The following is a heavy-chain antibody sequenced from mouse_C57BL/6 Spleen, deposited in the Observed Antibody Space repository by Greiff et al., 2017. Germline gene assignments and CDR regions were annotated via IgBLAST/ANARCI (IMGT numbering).Heavy chain of an antibody. V-gene: IGHV7-3*01. J-gene: IGHJ2*01. CDR1: GFTFTDYY. CDR2: IRNKANGYTT. Sequence: EVHLVESGGGLVQPGGSLSLSCAASGFTFTDYYMSWVRQPPGKALEWLGFIRNKANGYTTEYSASVKGRFTISRDNSQSILYLQMNALRAEDSATYYCARYRPYYFDYWGQGTTLTVSS. CDR3: ARYRPYYFDY.